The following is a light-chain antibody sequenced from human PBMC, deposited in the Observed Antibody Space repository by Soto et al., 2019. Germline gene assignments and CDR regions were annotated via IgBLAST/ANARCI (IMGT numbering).Light chain of an antibody. CDR1: SSDVGGYNY. Sequence: QSALTQPASVSGSPGQSITISCTGTSSDVGGYNYVSWYQQHPGKAPKLMIYDVSNRPSGVSNRFSGSKSGNTASLTISGLQAEHEADYYCSSYTSSSTLVFGGGTKLTLL. CDR2: DVS. J-gene: IGLJ2*01. CDR3: SSYTSSSTLV. V-gene: IGLV2-14*01.